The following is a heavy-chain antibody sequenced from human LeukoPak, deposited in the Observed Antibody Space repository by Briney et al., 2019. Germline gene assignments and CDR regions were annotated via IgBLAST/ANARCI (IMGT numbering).Heavy chain of an antibody. V-gene: IGHV3-30*03. Sequence: PGGSLRLSCAASGFTFSSYGMHWVRQAPGKGLEWVAVISYDGSNKYYADSVKGRFTISRDNSKNTLYLQMNSLRAEDTAVYYCARDRSGSYPNWFDPWGQGTLVTVSS. CDR3: ARDRSGSYPNWFDP. CDR1: GFTFSSYG. D-gene: IGHD3-10*01. J-gene: IGHJ5*02. CDR2: ISYDGSNK.